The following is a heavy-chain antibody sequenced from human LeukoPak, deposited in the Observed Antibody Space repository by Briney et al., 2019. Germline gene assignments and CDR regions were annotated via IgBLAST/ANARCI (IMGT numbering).Heavy chain of an antibody. J-gene: IGHJ4*02. CDR1: GFTFSSYA. V-gene: IGHV3-23*01. D-gene: IGHD3-16*02. Sequence: GGSLRLSCAASGFTFSSYAMSWVRQAPGKGLEWVSAISGSGGSTYCADSVKGRFTISRDNSKNTLYLQMNSLRAEDTAVYYCAKVNDYVWGSYHYWGQGTLVTVSS. CDR2: ISGSGGST. CDR3: AKVNDYVWGSYHY.